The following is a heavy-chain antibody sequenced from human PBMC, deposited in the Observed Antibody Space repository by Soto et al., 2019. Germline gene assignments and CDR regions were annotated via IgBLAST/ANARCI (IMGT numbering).Heavy chain of an antibody. CDR3: ARSYSGGDAYFDY. CDR2: IYQSGST. J-gene: IGHJ4*02. D-gene: IGHD2-21*02. CDR1: GDSISSGGYA. V-gene: IGHV4-30-2*01. Sequence: SETLYLTCAVSGDSISSGGYAWAWLRQPPGKGLEWVGYIYQSGSTYYNPSLKSRVTIAADRSKNQFSLNLASVTAADTAVYYCARSYSGGDAYFDYWGQGIVVTVPQ.